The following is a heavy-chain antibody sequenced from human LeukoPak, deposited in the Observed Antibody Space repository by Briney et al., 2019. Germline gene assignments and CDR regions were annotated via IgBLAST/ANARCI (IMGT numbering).Heavy chain of an antibody. V-gene: IGHV4-4*07. CDR2: IYTSGST. CDR1: GGSISYY. Sequence: SETLSLTCTVSGGSISYYWSWIRQPAGKGLEWIGRIYTSGSTNYNPSLKSRVTMSVDTSKNQFSLKLSSVTAADTAVYYCAREYSSGKVDYWGQGTLVTVSS. J-gene: IGHJ4*02. CDR3: AREYSSGKVDY. D-gene: IGHD3-10*01.